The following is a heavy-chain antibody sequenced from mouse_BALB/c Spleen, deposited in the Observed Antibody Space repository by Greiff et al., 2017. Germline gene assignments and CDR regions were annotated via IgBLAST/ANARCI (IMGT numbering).Heavy chain of an antibody. CDR3: ARDPDSFAY. CDR1: GYSITSGYY. Sequence: EVKLMESGPGLVKPSQSLSLTCSVTGYSITSGYYWNWIRQFPGNKLEWMGYISYDGSNNYNPSLKNRISITRDTSKNQFFLKLNSVTTEDTATYYCARDPDSFAYWGQGTLVTVSA. J-gene: IGHJ3*01. V-gene: IGHV3-6*02. CDR2: ISYDGSN.